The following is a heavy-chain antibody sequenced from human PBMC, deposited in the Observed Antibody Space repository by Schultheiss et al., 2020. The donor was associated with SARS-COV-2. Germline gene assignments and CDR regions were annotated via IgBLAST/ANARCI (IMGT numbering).Heavy chain of an antibody. CDR3: AKRGADIVVVPAALGY. V-gene: IGHV3-NL1*01. D-gene: IGHD2-2*01. J-gene: IGHJ4*02. CDR1: GFTFSSYG. Sequence: GGSLRLSCAASGFTFSSYGMHWVRQAPGKGLEWVSVIYSGGSTYYADSVKGRFTISRDNSKNMLYFQMNSLRAEDTAVYYCAKRGADIVVVPAALGYWGQGTLVTVSS. CDR2: IYSGGST.